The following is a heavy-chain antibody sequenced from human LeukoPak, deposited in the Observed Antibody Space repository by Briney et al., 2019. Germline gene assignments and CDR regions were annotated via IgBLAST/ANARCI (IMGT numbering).Heavy chain of an antibody. V-gene: IGHV4-39*01. D-gene: IGHD4-23*01. CDR2: IYYSGSA. J-gene: IGHJ4*02. CDR3: ARHWVVTPNY. Sequence: SETLSLTCIVSGGSISNSSYYWGWIRQPPGQGLEWIGSIYYSGSAYYNPSLKSRVTISVDTSKNQFSLKLTSVTDADTAVYYCARHWVVTPNYWGEGTLVTVSS. CDR1: GGSISNSSYY.